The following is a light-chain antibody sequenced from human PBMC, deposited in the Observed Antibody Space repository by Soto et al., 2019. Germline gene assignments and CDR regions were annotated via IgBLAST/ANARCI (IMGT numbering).Light chain of an antibody. Sequence: EIVLTQSAGTLSLSPGARATLSCRASQSVSSSYLAWYQQKPGQAPRLLIYGASTRATGIPARFSGSGSGTEFTLTISSLQSEDFAVYYCQQYNNWPPLTFGGGTKVDIK. CDR1: QSVSSSY. J-gene: IGKJ4*01. CDR2: GAS. CDR3: QQYNNWPPLT. V-gene: IGKV3-15*01.